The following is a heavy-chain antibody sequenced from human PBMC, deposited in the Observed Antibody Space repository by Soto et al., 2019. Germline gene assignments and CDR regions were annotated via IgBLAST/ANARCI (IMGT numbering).Heavy chain of an antibody. Sequence: QVQLQQWGAGLLKPSETLSLTCAVYGGSFSGYYWSWIRQPPGKGLEWIGEINHSGSTNYNPSLKSRVTISVDPSKNQFSLKLSSVTAADTAVYYCARGPRRTKGNYDFWSGRVWYFDLWGRGTLVTVSS. CDR2: INHSGST. V-gene: IGHV4-34*01. J-gene: IGHJ2*01. CDR3: ARGPRRTKGNYDFWSGRVWYFDL. CDR1: GGSFSGYY. D-gene: IGHD3-3*01.